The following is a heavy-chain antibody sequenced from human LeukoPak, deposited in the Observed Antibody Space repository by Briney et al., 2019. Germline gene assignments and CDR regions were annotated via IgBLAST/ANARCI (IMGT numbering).Heavy chain of an antibody. J-gene: IGHJ5*02. CDR1: GFTFSGYT. CDR3: ASAGPRYRRFDP. D-gene: IGHD2-2*02. CDR2: IGGSSCYV. V-gene: IGHV3-21*04. Sequence: GGSLRLSCAASGFTFSGYTMNWVRQAPGKGLEWVSYIGGSSCYVFYADSVKDRFTISRDNSKNTLYLQMNSVRGEDTAVYYCASAGPRYRRFDPWGEGALVTVSS.